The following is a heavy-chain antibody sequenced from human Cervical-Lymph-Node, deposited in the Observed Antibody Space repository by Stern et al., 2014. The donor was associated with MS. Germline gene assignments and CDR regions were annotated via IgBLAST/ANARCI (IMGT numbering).Heavy chain of an antibody. CDR2: INPNSGGT. V-gene: IGHV1-2*02. J-gene: IGHJ6*02. CDR1: GYTFNDYY. CDR3: ARGYRWKSDYYYGMDV. D-gene: IGHD1-20*01. Sequence: DQLVESGAEVKKPGASVKVSCKASGYTFNDYYLHWVRQAPGQGLEWLGWINPNSGGTNYAQKFQGRVTMTRDTSISTAYMELSSLKSDDAAVYFCARGYRWKSDYYYGMDVWGQGTTVTVSS.